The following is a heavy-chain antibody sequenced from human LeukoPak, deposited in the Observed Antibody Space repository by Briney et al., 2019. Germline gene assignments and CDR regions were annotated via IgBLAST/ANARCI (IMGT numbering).Heavy chain of an antibody. CDR2: IYYSGST. J-gene: IGHJ5*02. CDR1: GGSISSYY. Sequence: KASETLSLTCTVSGGSISSYYWSWIRQPPGKGLEWIGDIYYSGSTNYNPSLKSRVTISVDTSKNQFSLTLSSVTAADTAVYYCARDQIDSSGYYYSNWFDPWGQGTLVTVSS. D-gene: IGHD3-22*01. CDR3: ARDQIDSSGYYYSNWFDP. V-gene: IGHV4-59*01.